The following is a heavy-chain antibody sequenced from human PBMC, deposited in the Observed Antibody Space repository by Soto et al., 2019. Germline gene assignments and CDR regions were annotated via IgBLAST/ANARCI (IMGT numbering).Heavy chain of an antibody. D-gene: IGHD3-3*01. CDR1: GGYISSSSYY. Sequence: QLQLQESGPGLVKPSETLSLTCTVSGGYISSSSYYWGWIRQPPGKGLEWIGSIYYCGSTYYNPSLKSRVTISVDTSNNQCSLKLSSVTAADTAVYYCARSSAEYYDFWCGYYGRFDYWGQGTLVTVSS. J-gene: IGHJ4*02. V-gene: IGHV4-39*01. CDR2: IYYCGST. CDR3: ARSSAEYYDFWCGYYGRFDY.